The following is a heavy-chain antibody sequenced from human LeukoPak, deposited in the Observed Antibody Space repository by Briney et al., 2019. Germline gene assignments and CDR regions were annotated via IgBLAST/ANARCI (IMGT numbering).Heavy chain of an antibody. CDR1: GFTFSSYS. Sequence: GGSLRLSCAASGFTFSSYSMNWVRQAPGKGLEWVSYISSSSSTIYYADSVKGRFTISRDNAKNSLYLQMNSLRAEDTAVYYCARDQRDYYDSSGYAIWGQGTLVTVSS. CDR2: ISSSSSTI. CDR3: ARDQRDYYDSSGYAI. J-gene: IGHJ4*02. D-gene: IGHD3-22*01. V-gene: IGHV3-48*04.